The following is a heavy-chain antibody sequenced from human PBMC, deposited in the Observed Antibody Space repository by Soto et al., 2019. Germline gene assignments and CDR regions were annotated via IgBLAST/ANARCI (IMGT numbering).Heavy chain of an antibody. J-gene: IGHJ6*02. Sequence: GASVKVSCKASVYTFSSYAISLLSQAPGQGLEWMGGIIPIFGTANYAQKFQGRVTITADESTSTAYMELSSLRSEDTAVYYCARRNSSGWATNYYYGMDVWGQGTTVTVSS. CDR2: IIPIFGTA. D-gene: IGHD6-19*01. V-gene: IGHV1-69*13. CDR1: VYTFSSYA. CDR3: ARRNSSGWATNYYYGMDV.